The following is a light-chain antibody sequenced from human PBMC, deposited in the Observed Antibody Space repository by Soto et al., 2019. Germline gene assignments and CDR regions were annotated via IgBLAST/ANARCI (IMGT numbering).Light chain of an antibody. CDR2: EGN. CDR1: SSDVGSSNL. Sequence: QSALTQPASVSGSLGQSITMSCTGTSSDVGSSNLVSWYQQLPGNAPKLIINEGNKRPSGVSNRFAGSKSDNTASLTIFDLQAEDEADYYCCSYAGTNTYVFGSGTKLTVL. CDR3: CSYAGTNTYV. J-gene: IGLJ1*01. V-gene: IGLV2-23*01.